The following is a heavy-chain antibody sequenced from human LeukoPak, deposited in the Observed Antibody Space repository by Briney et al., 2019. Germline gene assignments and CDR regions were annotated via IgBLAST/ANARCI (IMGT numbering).Heavy chain of an antibody. CDR1: EFTFSSYN. Sequence: GGSLRLSCAASEFTFSSYNMNWVRQAPGKGLEWVSSISSSSDYIYYADSVKGRFTISRDNSKNMLYLQMNSLRAEDTALYYCAKDADISVELVVITSFDSWGQGTLVTVSS. J-gene: IGHJ4*02. CDR3: AKDADISVELVVITSFDS. D-gene: IGHD3-22*01. CDR2: ISSSSDYI. V-gene: IGHV3-21*04.